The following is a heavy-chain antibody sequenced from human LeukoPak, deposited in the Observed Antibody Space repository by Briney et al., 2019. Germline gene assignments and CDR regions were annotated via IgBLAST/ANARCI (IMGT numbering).Heavy chain of an antibody. D-gene: IGHD6-19*01. V-gene: IGHV1-69*06. CDR1: GGTFSSYA. CDR2: IIPIFGTA. CDR3: ARDPGAVAGTGDFDY. J-gene: IGHJ4*02. Sequence: ASVKVSCKASGGTFSSYAISWVRQAPGQGLEWMGGIIPIFGTANYAQKFQGRVTITADKSTSTDYMELSSLRSEDTAVYYCARDPGAVAGTGDFDYWGQGTLVTVSS.